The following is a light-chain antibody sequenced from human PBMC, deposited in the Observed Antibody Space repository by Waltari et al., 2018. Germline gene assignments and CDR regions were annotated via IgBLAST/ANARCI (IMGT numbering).Light chain of an antibody. V-gene: IGKV2-30*02. CDR3: MQGTRWPYT. CDR2: WVF. J-gene: IGKJ2*01. Sequence: VMTQSTVSLSVTLGQAASISCKSSQSLVPVDGNTYLNWFHQRPGQSPRRRIYWVFNRESGVPDIFSGSGSGTDFTLRISRVEAEDVGVYYCMQGTRWPYTFGQGTQLDIK. CDR1: QSLVPVDGNTY.